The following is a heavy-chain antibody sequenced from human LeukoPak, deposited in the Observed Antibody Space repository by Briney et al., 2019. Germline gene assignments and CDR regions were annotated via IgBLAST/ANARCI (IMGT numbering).Heavy chain of an antibody. CDR1: GGSFSGYY. D-gene: IGHD6-19*01. CDR2: INHSGST. V-gene: IGHV4-34*01. CDR3: ARRFRSAWEVFDF. Sequence: SETLSLTCAVYGGSFSGYYWSWIRQPPGKGLEWIGEINHSGSTNYNPSLKSRVTISVDTSKNQFSLKLSSVTAADTAVYYCARRFRSAWEVFDFWGRGTLVTVSS. J-gene: IGHJ4*02.